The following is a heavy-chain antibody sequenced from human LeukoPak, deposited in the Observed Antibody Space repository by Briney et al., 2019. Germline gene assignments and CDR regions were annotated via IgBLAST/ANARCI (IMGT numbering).Heavy chain of an antibody. V-gene: IGHV3-33*01. D-gene: IGHD2-15*01. CDR2: IWYDGSNK. CDR1: GFTFGSYG. Sequence: GGSLRLSCAASGFTFGSYGMHWVRQAPGKGLEWVAVIWYDGSNKYYADSVKGRFTISRDNSKNTLYLQMNSLRAEDTAVYYCAREGGYCSGGSCYNYYYYMDVWGKGTTVTVSS. CDR3: AREGGYCSGGSCYNYYYYMDV. J-gene: IGHJ6*03.